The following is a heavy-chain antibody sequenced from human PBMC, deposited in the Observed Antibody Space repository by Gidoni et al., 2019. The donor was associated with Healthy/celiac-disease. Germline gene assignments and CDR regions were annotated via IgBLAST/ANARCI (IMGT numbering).Heavy chain of an antibody. CDR3: ARGKQWLVGHFDY. V-gene: IGHV1-3*01. CDR1: AYTFTSYA. D-gene: IGHD6-19*01. CDR2: SNAGNGNT. J-gene: IGHJ4*02. Sequence: QVQLVQSGAAVTQPVASLPVSCKDSAYTFTSYAMHWVRQAPGQRREWMGWSNAGNGNTKYSQKCQGRVTITRDTSARTAYMELSSLRSEDTAVYYCARGKQWLVGHFDYWGQGTLVTVSS.